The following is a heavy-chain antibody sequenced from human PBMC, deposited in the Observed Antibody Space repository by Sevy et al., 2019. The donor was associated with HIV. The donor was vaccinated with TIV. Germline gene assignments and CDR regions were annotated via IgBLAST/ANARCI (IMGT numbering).Heavy chain of an antibody. J-gene: IGHJ6*02. D-gene: IGHD1-26*01. V-gene: IGHV4-4*07. Sequence: SETLSLTCTVSGGSISSYYWSWIRLPAGKGLEWIGRIYTSGSTNYNPSLKSRVTMSVDTSKNQFSLRLSSVTAADTAVYYCARDLHPGRGMDVWGQGTTVTVSS. CDR2: IYTSGST. CDR1: GGSISSYY. CDR3: ARDLHPGRGMDV.